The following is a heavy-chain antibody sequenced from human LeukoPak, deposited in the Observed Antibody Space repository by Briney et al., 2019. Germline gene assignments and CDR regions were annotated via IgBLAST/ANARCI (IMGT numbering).Heavy chain of an antibody. CDR3: ARDYYDSSGYQSGFDY. D-gene: IGHD3-22*01. CDR1: GGSISSYY. V-gene: IGHV4-4*07. Sequence: SETLSLTCTVSGGSISSYYWSWIRQPAGKGLEWIGRIYTSGSTNYNPSLKSRVTMSVDTSKNQFSLKLSSVTAADTAVCYCARDYYDSSGYQSGFDYWGQGTLVTVSS. J-gene: IGHJ4*02. CDR2: IYTSGST.